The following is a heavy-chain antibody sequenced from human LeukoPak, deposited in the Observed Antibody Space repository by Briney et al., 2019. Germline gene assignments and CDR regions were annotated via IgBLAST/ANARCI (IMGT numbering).Heavy chain of an antibody. D-gene: IGHD2-15*01. CDR3: AREGCSGGSCYHDY. V-gene: IGHV4-61*02. J-gene: IGHJ4*02. CDR1: GGSISSGSNS. Sequence: SQTLSLTCSVSGGSISSGSNSWSCIRQPAGKGLEWIGRIHTSGSTNYNLSLKSRVTISGNTSKNQFSLKLSSVTAADTAVYYCAREGCSGGSCYHDYWGQGTLVTASS. CDR2: IHTSGST.